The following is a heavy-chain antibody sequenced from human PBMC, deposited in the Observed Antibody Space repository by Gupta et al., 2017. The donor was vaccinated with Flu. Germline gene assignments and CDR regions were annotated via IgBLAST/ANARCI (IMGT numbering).Heavy chain of an antibody. CDR3: AKDQVGRDTILPPYI. Sequence: APGKGLEWVSAISGSGGSTYYADSVKGRFTISRDNSKNTLYLQMNSLRAEDTAVYYCAKDQVGRDTILPPYIWGQGTMVTVSS. CDR2: ISGSGGST. J-gene: IGHJ3*02. V-gene: IGHV3-23*01. D-gene: IGHD3-3*01.